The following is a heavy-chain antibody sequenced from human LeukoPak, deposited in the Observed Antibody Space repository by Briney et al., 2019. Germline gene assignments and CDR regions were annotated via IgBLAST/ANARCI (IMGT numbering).Heavy chain of an antibody. Sequence: PSETLSLTCTVSGGSISSSSYYWGWIRQPPGKGLEWIGSIYYSGSTYYNPSLKSRVTISVDTSKNQFSLKLSSVTAADTAVYYCAVGNSGWFDPRGQGTLVTVSS. CDR1: GGSISSSSYY. J-gene: IGHJ5*02. CDR3: AVGNSGWFDP. D-gene: IGHD4-23*01. CDR2: IYYSGST. V-gene: IGHV4-39*07.